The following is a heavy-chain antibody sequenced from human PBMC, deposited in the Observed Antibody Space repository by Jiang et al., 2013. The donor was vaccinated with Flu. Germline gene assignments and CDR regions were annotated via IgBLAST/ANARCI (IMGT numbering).Heavy chain of an antibody. V-gene: IGHV2-5*01. Sequence: DDKRYSPSLKSRLTITKDTSKNQVVLTMTNMDPVDTATYYCAHTRITIFGVVIIAFDYWGQGTLVTVSS. CDR3: AHTRITIFGVVIIAFDY. CDR2: DDK. J-gene: IGHJ4*02. D-gene: IGHD3-3*01.